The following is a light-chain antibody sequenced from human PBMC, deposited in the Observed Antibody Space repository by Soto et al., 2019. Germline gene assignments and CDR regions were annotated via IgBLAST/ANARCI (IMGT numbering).Light chain of an antibody. CDR1: QSVSSDY. CDR2: GAS. CDR3: QQYGSSPPWT. Sequence: EIVLTQSPGTLSLSPGERATLSCRASQSVSSDYLAWYQQKLGQAPRLLIYGASSRATGIPDRFSGSGSGTDFTLTISRLEPEDFAVYYCQQYGSSPPWTFGQGTKVEIK. V-gene: IGKV3-20*01. J-gene: IGKJ1*01.